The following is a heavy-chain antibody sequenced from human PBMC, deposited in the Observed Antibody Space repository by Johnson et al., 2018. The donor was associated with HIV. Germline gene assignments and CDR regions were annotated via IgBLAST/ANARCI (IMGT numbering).Heavy chain of an antibody. CDR2: IKQDGSEK. CDR1: GFTFSSYW. V-gene: IGHV3-7*01. J-gene: IGHJ3*02. Sequence: VQLVESGGGLVQPGGSLRLSCAASGFTFSSYWMSWVRQAPGKGLEWVANIKQDGSEKYYVDSVKGRFPISRDNAKNSLYLQMNSLRAEDTAVYYCAKDRNWGRLFDGFDIWGRGTMVTVSS. CDR3: AKDRNWGRLFDGFDI. D-gene: IGHD7-27*01.